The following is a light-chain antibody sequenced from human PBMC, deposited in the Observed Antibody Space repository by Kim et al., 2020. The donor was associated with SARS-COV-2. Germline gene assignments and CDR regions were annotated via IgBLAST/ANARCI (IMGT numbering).Light chain of an antibody. CDR2: DVS. J-gene: IGLJ1*01. CDR3: SSYTSSSTLYV. CDR1: SSGVGGYNY. Sequence: QSITISCTGTSSGVGGYNYVSWYQQHPGKAPKLMIYDVSNRPSGVSNRFSGSKSGNTTSLTISGLQAEDEADYYCSSYTSSSTLYVFGTGTKVTVL. V-gene: IGLV2-14*03.